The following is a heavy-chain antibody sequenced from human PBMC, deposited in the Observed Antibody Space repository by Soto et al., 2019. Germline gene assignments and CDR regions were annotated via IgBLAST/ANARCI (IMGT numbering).Heavy chain of an antibody. V-gene: IGHV6-1*01. D-gene: IGHD6-19*01. CDR1: GDSVSSNSAA. Sequence: PSQTLSLTCDISGDSVSSNSAAWKWIRQSPTRGLEWLGRTYYWSKWYRDYGVSVKSRIAINPDTSKNQFFLLLDSVTPDDTAVYYGARYTSAWYLDYWGQGTLVTVSS. CDR3: ARYTSAWYLDY. CDR2: TYYWSKWYR. J-gene: IGHJ4*02.